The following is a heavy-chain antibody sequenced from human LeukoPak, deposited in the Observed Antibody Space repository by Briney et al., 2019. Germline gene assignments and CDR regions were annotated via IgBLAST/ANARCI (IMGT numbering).Heavy chain of an antibody. CDR2: FDPEDGET. V-gene: IGHV1-24*01. Sequence: ASVKVSCKVSGYTLTELSMHWVRQAPGKGLEWMGGFDPEDGETIYAQKFQGRVTMPEDTSTDTAYMELSSLRSEDTAVYYCATLANYGSGSYVLYNWGQGSLVTVSS. CDR1: GYTLTELS. CDR3: ATLANYGSGSYVLYN. D-gene: IGHD3-10*01. J-gene: IGHJ4*02.